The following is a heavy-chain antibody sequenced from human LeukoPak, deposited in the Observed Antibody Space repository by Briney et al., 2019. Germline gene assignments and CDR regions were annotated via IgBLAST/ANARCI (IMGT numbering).Heavy chain of an antibody. CDR2: ISAYNGNT. D-gene: IGHD1-7*01. J-gene: IGHJ4*02. Sequence: GASVKVSCKASGYTFTSYGISWVRQAPGQGLEWMGWISAYNGNTNYAQKLQGRVTMTTDTSTSTAYMELRSLRSDDTAVYYCARDARVAKSLELPFDYWGQGTLVTVSS. CDR1: GYTFTSYG. CDR3: ARDARVAKSLELPFDY. V-gene: IGHV1-18*01.